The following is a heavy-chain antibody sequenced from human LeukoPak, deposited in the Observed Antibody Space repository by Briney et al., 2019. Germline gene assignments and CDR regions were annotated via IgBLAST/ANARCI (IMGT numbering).Heavy chain of an antibody. Sequence: SETLSLTCTVSGGPISSGGYYWSWNRQHPGNGLGWIGSIYYSGNTYYNPSLQGRVTISLDTSWYQFSLNQSSLTAADTAVYYCASSGGRYIYGYGPWDFDYRAREPWSPSPQ. J-gene: IGHJ4*02. CDR3: ASSGGRYIYGYGPWDFDY. CDR1: GGPISSGGYY. CDR2: IYYSGNT. D-gene: IGHD5-18*01. V-gene: IGHV4-31*03.